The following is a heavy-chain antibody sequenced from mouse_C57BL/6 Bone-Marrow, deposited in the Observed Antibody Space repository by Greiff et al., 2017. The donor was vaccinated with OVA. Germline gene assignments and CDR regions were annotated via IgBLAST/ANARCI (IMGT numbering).Heavy chain of an antibody. CDR2: INYDGSST. Sequence: EVMLVESEGGLVQPGSSMKLSCTASGFTFSDYYMAWVRQVPEKGLEWVANINYDGSSTYYLESLKSRLIISRDNAKNILYLQLSSLKSEYTATYYCAIDILSGTGTAFWYFDVCGTGTTVTVSS. D-gene: IGHD4-1*01. CDR1: GFTFSDYY. V-gene: IGHV5-16*01. CDR3: AIDILSGTGTAFWYFDV. J-gene: IGHJ1*03.